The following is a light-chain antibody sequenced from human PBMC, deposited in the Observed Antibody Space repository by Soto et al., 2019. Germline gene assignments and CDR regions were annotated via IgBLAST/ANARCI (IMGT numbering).Light chain of an antibody. CDR1: QSISSY. J-gene: IGKJ5*01. CDR2: AAS. V-gene: IGKV1-17*01. CDR3: LQHNSYPIT. Sequence: DIQMTQSPSPLSVSVGDKVTITCRASQSISSYLNWYQQKPGKAPKLLIYAASSLQSGVPSRFSGSGPGTEFTLTISSLQPEDFGTYYCLQHNSYPITFGQGTRLEIK.